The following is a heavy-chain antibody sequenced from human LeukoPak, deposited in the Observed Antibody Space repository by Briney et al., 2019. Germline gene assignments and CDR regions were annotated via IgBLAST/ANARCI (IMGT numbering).Heavy chain of an antibody. D-gene: IGHD4-17*01. CDR3: ARDRSTVTTWVDY. Sequence: GGSLRLSCAASGFTVSAYGMTWVRQAPGKGLDWASYISSSGSTIYYADSVKGRFTISRDNAKNSLYLQMNSLRAEDTAVYYCARDRSTVTTWVDYWGQGTLVTVSS. V-gene: IGHV3-48*04. J-gene: IGHJ4*02. CDR1: GFTVSAYG. CDR2: ISSSGSTI.